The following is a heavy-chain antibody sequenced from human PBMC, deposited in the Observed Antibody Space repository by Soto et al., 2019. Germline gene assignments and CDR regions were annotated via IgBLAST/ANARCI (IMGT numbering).Heavy chain of an antibody. CDR1: GGSISSYY. CDR3: ARRSYYGSGSYYNVHYYYMDV. V-gene: IGHV4-59*08. Sequence: SETLSLTCTVSGGSISSYYWSWIRQPPGKGLEWIGYIYYSGSTNYNPSLKSRVTISVDTSKNQFSLKLSSVTAADTAVYYCARRSYYGSGSYYNVHYYYMDVWGKGTTVTVSS. J-gene: IGHJ6*03. D-gene: IGHD3-10*01. CDR2: IYYSGST.